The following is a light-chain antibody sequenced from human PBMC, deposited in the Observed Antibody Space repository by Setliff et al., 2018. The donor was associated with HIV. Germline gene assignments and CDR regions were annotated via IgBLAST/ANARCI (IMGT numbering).Light chain of an antibody. CDR2: VND. CDR3: STWDDSLNAKV. V-gene: IGLV1-44*01. CDR1: NSNIGSNT. J-gene: IGLJ1*01. Sequence: QSALTQPPSASGTPGQRVTISCSGSNSNIGSNTVDWYQQLPGTAPKLLIYVNDLRPSGVPGRFSGSKSGTSASLAISGLHSEDEADYYCSTWDDSLNAKVFGTGTKGTVL.